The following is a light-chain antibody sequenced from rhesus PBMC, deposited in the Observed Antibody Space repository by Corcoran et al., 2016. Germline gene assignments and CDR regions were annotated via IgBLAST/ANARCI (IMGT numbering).Light chain of an antibody. CDR1: SSDIDGYNR. Sequence: QAAPTQSPSVSGSPGQAVTISCTGTSSDIDGYNRVSWYQQHPGKAPKLMIYEVSKRPLGVSDRFSGSKSGNTASLTISGLKAEDESDYYSSSYASSSTYIFGAGTRLTVL. CDR3: SSYASSSTYI. J-gene: IGLJ1*01. V-gene: IGLV2-13*03. CDR2: EVS.